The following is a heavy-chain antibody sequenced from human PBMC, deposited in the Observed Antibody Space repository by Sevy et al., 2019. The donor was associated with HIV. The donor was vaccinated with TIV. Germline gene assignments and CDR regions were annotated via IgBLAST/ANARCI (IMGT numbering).Heavy chain of an antibody. CDR3: ARGKSGYGYALNY. D-gene: IGHD5-18*01. Sequence: GGSLRLSCAASGFTFSNYAMNWVRRAPGKGLEWVSHISGSGSTTYYADSVKGRFTISRDNSKNTLYLQMNSLRAEDTAVYYCARGKSGYGYALNYWGQGTLVTVSS. CDR1: GFTFSNYA. V-gene: IGHV3-23*01. J-gene: IGHJ4*02. CDR2: ISGSGSTT.